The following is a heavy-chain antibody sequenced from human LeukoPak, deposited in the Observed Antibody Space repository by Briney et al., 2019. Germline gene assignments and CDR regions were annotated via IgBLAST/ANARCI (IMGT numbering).Heavy chain of an antibody. CDR3: ARGGGGSPWLDF. CDR1: GYMFISYS. V-gene: IGHV1-18*01. Sequence: ASVKVSCKTSGYMFISYSLTWVRQARGQGLEWMGWIRVFSGHTDYAKKLQGRLNLTVDTSTDTAYLELTSLTSDDTAIYYCARGGGGSPWLDFWGQGSQVTVSS. CDR2: IRVFSGHT. D-gene: IGHD2-15*01. J-gene: IGHJ5*01.